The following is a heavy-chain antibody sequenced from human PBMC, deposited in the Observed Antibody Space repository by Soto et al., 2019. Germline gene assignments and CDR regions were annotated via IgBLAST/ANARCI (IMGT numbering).Heavy chain of an antibody. CDR3: ARRASR. Sequence: EVQLVESGGGLIQPGGSLRLSCAASGFTFSSSEMYWVRQAPGKGLEWVSYIHPSGQPIFYADSEKGRFTISRDNAKNSLYLQMSSLRAEDSAVYYCARRASRWGQGTMVTVSS. CDR2: IHPSGQPI. J-gene: IGHJ3*01. D-gene: IGHD1-26*01. CDR1: GFTFSSSE. V-gene: IGHV3-48*03.